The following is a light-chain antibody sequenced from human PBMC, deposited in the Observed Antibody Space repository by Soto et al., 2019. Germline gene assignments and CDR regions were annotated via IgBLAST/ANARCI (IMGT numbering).Light chain of an antibody. CDR2: GVT. J-gene: IGLJ1*01. CDR3: SSFTSNRIYV. V-gene: IGLV2-14*03. Sequence: QSALTQPTSVSGSPVQSITISCTGNHNDIGTYDYVSWYQQHPGRAPRLLIHGVTTRPSGISDRFSASKSGLTASLTISGLQPEDEADYYCSSFTSNRIYVFGPGTKVTVL. CDR1: HNDIGTYDY.